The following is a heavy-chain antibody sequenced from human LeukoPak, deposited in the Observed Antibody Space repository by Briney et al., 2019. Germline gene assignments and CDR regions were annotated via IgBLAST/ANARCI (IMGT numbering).Heavy chain of an antibody. CDR1: GFTFSRHR. V-gene: IGHV3-7*01. D-gene: IGHD3-22*01. CDR2: IKQDGTEK. CDR3: ARGDYYDSSGNFNDAFDI. J-gene: IGHJ3*02. Sequence: GGSLRLSCAASGFTFSRHRMSWVRQAPGKGLEWVANIKQDGTEKFYVDSVKGRFTISRDNAKNSLYLQMNSLRAVDTAVYYCARGDYYDSSGNFNDAFDIWGQGTMVTV.